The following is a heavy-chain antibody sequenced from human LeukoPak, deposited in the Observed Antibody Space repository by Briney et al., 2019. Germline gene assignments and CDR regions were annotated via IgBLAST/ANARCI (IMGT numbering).Heavy chain of an antibody. V-gene: IGHV4-39*01. Sequence: SETLSLTCTVSGGSISSSSYYWGWLRQPPGKGLEWIGSIYYSGSTYYNPSLKSRVTISVDTSKNQFSLKLSSVTAADTAVYYCAGSIPAAGSFDYWGQGTLVTVSS. D-gene: IGHD6-13*01. CDR3: AGSIPAAGSFDY. CDR2: IYYSGST. CDR1: GGSISSSSYY. J-gene: IGHJ4*02.